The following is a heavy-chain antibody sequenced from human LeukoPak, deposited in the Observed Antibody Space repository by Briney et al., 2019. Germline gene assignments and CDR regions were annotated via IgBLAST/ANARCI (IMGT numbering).Heavy chain of an antibody. CDR2: ISSSSSYI. Sequence: GGSLRLSCAASGFTFSSYGMHWVRQAPGKGLEWVSSISSSSSYIYYADSVKGRFTISRNNAKNSLYLEMNSLRAEDTAVYYCARDPWTSSHYMDVWGKGTTVAVYS. D-gene: IGHD2-2*01. CDR1: GFTFSSYG. V-gene: IGHV3-21*06. J-gene: IGHJ6*03. CDR3: ARDPWTSSHYMDV.